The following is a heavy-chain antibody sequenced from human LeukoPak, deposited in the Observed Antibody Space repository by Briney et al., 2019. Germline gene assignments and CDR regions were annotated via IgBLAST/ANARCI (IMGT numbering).Heavy chain of an antibody. CDR2: IYSGGNT. D-gene: IGHD3-10*01. CDR3: ARDRVAYGSGTGAFDI. Sequence: GGSLRLSCAASGFIVSTNYMSWVRQAPGKGLEWVSVIYSGGNTFYADSVKGRFTISRDNSKNTLYLQMNSLRAEDTAVYYCARDRVAYGSGTGAFDIWGQGTMVTVSS. V-gene: IGHV3-53*01. CDR1: GFIVSTNY. J-gene: IGHJ3*02.